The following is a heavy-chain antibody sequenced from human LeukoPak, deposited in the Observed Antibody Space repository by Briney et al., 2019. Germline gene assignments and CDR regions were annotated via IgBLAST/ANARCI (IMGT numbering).Heavy chain of an antibody. J-gene: IGHJ6*02. CDR1: GFTFSSYA. Sequence: GGSLRLSCAASGFTFSSYAMHWVRQAPGKGLEWVAVISYDGSNKYYADSVKGRFTISRDNSKNTLYLQMISLRDDDTAVYYCTKGQSGNYQYEMDVWGQGTTVTVSS. V-gene: IGHV3-30-3*01. CDR3: TKGQSGNYQYEMDV. D-gene: IGHD5-12*01. CDR2: ISYDGSNK.